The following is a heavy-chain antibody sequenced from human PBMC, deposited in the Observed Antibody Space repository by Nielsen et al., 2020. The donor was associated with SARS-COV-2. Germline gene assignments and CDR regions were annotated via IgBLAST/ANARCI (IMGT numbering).Heavy chain of an antibody. D-gene: IGHD3-10*01. V-gene: IGHV4-39*01. CDR3: ARHEWNWGITMVRGAPNWFDP. CDR2: IYYSGST. Sequence: SETLSLTCTVSGGSISSSSYYWGWIRQPPGKGLEWIGSIYYSGSTYYNPSLKSRVTISVDTSKNQFSLKLSSVTAADTAVYYCARHEWNWGITMVRGAPNWFDPWGQGTLVTVSS. CDR1: GGSISSSSYY. J-gene: IGHJ5*02.